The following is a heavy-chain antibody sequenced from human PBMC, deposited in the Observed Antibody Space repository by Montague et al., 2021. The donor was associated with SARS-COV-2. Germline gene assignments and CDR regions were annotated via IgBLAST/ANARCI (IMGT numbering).Heavy chain of an antibody. CDR1: GGSINSGGYY. J-gene: IGHJ3*02. CDR3: ARAHITMIVVVDAFDI. D-gene: IGHD3-22*01. CDR2: IYYSGST. V-gene: IGHV4-31*03. Sequence: LSLTRTVSGGSINSGGYYWSWIRQHPGKGLEWIGYIYYSGSTYYNPSLKSRVTISVDTSKNQFSLKLSSVTAADTAVYYCARAHITMIVVVDAFDIWGQGTMVTVSS.